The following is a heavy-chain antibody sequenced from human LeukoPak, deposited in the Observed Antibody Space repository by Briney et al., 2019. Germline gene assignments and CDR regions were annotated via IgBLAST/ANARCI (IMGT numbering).Heavy chain of an antibody. V-gene: IGHV3-30*02. CDR3: FGITVTDVPY. Sequence: GGSLRLSCAASGLPFSHSGMHWVRQAPGKRLEWVAFIRYDGSNKYYADSVKGRFTISRDNSKNALYLQMNSLRGEDTAVYYCFGITVTDVPYWGQGTLVTVSS. D-gene: IGHD1-7*01. CDR2: IRYDGSNK. CDR1: GLPFSHSG. J-gene: IGHJ4*02.